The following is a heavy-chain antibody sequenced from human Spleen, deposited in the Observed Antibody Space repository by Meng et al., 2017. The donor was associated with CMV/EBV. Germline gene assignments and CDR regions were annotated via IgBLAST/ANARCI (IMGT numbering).Heavy chain of an antibody. D-gene: IGHD6-6*01. CDR3: ARGPISARRRAFDI. J-gene: IGHJ3*02. Sequence: SETLSLTCTVSGGSISYYHWSWIRQPPGKTLEWIGYFFYSGSSNYNPSLKSRVTMSVDTSKNQFSLKLSSVTAADTAIYYCARGPISARRRAFDIWGQGTMVTVSS. CDR2: FFYSGSS. CDR1: GGSISYYH. V-gene: IGHV4-59*12.